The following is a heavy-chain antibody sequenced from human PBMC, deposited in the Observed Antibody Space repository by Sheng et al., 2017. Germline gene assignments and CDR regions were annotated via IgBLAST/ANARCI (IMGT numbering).Heavy chain of an antibody. J-gene: IGHJ3*02. CDR1: GGSISSGGYY. Sequence: QVQLQESGPGLVKPSQTLSLTCAVSGGSISSGGYYWSWIRQHPGKGLEWIGYIYYSGSTYYNPSLKSRVTISVDTSKNQFSLKLSSVTAADTAVYYCARSDVVVPAAIGAFDIWGQGTMVTVSS. CDR2: IYYSGST. V-gene: IGHV4-31*11. D-gene: IGHD2-2*01. CDR3: ARSDVVVPAAIGAFDI.